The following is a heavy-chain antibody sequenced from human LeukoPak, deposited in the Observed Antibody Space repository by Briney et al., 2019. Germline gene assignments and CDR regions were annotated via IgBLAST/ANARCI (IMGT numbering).Heavy chain of an antibody. J-gene: IGHJ6*03. Sequence: SETLSLTCTVSGCSISSYYWSWIRQPAGKGLEWIGRIFTSGSTHYNPSLKSRVTMWVDTSKNQFSLRLSSVTAADTAVYYCARVFDKDVWGKGTTVTVSS. CDR3: ARVFDKDV. V-gene: IGHV4-4*07. CDR1: GCSISSYY. CDR2: IFTSGST. D-gene: IGHD2-21*01.